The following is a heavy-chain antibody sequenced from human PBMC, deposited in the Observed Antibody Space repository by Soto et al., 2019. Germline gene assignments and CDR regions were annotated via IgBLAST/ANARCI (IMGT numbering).Heavy chain of an antibody. V-gene: IGHV4-4*02. CDR1: GGSISSSNW. D-gene: IGHD2-2*01. CDR3: ARRDIVVVPAAMGEYYYYGIDV. CDR2: IYHSGST. J-gene: IGHJ6*02. Sequence: SETLSLTCAVSGGSISSSNWWSWVRQPPGKGLEWIGEIYHSGSTNYNPSLKSRVTISVDKSKNQFSLKLSSVTAADTAVYYCARRDIVVVPAAMGEYYYYGIDVWGQGTTVTVSS.